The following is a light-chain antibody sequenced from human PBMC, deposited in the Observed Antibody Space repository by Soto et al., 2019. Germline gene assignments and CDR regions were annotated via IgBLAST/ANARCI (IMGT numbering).Light chain of an antibody. CDR3: QQYSDWPLT. Sequence: EIVMTQSPATLSVSPGERATLSCRASQTLYNNLAWYQQKLGQAPRLLIYGASARATKIPARFSGSGSGTEFTLTISGLQSEDFAIYYCQQYSDWPLTFGGGTKVEIK. CDR1: QTLYNN. V-gene: IGKV3-15*01. J-gene: IGKJ4*01. CDR2: GAS.